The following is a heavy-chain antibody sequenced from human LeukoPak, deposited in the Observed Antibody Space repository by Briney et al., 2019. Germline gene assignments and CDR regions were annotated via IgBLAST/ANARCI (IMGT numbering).Heavy chain of an antibody. Sequence: PSGTLSLTCAVSGGSISSSYYWSWIRQPPGKGLEWIGYIYYSGSTNYNPSLKSRVTISVDTSKNQFSLKLSSVTAADSAVYYCARGREDTALLSFDYWGQGTLVTVSS. D-gene: IGHD5-18*01. CDR1: GGSISSSYY. CDR2: IYYSGST. J-gene: IGHJ4*02. CDR3: ARGREDTALLSFDY. V-gene: IGHV4-61*01.